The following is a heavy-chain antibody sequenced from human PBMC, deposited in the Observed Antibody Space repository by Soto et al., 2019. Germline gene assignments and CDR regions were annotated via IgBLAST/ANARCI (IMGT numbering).Heavy chain of an antibody. J-gene: IGHJ4*02. CDR1: GYTFTSYG. V-gene: IGHV1-18*01. CDR3: ARDARVAARPEFDY. D-gene: IGHD6-6*01. CDR2: ISAYNGNT. Sequence: ASVKVSCKASGYTFTSYGISWVRQAPGQGLEWMGWISAYNGNTNYAQKLQGRVTITTDTSTSTAYMELRSLRSDDTAVYYCARDARVAARPEFDYWGQGTLVTVSS.